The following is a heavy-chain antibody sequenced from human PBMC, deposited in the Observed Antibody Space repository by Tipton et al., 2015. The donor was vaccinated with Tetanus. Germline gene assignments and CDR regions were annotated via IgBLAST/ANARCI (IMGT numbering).Heavy chain of an antibody. J-gene: IGHJ6*02. CDR1: GGSISSSKL. CDR2: MYDSGLT. Sequence: TLSLTCAVSGGSISSSKLWSWVRQPPGKGLEWVGEMYDSGLTNHNPSLKSRVTISTDKSKNQVSLRLNSVTAADTAVYFCARTPDYYYGMDVWGQGTTVTVSS. V-gene: IGHV4-4*01. CDR3: ARTPDYYYGMDV.